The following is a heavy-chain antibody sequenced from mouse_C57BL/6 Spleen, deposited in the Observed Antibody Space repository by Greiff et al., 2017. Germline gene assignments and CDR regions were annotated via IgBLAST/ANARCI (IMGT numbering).Heavy chain of an antibody. V-gene: IGHV1-22*01. CDR1: GYTFTDYN. CDR3: AREGIYYDSFAY. D-gene: IGHD2-4*01. Sequence: VQLQQSGPELVKPGASVKMSCKASGYTFTDYNMHWVKQSHGKSLEWIGYINPNNGGTSYNQKFKGKATLTVNKSSSTAYMELRSLTSEDSAVYYCAREGIYYDSFAYWGHGTLVTASA. CDR2: INPNNGGT. J-gene: IGHJ3*01.